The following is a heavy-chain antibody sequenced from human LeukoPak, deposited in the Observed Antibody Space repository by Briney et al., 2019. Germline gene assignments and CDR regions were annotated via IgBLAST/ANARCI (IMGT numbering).Heavy chain of an antibody. D-gene: IGHD6-13*01. CDR1: GGSISSGGYY. CDR3: ASRFSAAAAGTHWFDP. V-gene: IGHV4-30-2*01. CDR2: IYHSGST. Sequence: SETLSLTCTVSGGSISSGGYYWSWIRQPPGKGLEWIGYIYHSGSTYYNPSLKSRVTISVDRSKNQFSLKLSSVTAADTAVYYCASRFSAAAAGTHWFDPWGQGTLVTVSS. J-gene: IGHJ5*02.